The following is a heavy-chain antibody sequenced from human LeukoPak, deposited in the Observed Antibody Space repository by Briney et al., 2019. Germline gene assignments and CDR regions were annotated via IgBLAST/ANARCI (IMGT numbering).Heavy chain of an antibody. CDR1: GFTFSSYG. Sequence: PGGSLRLSCAASGFTFSSYGMHWVRQAPGKGLEWVAVISYDGSNKYYADSVKGRFTISRDNSKNTLYLQTNSLRAEDTAVYYCAKEPPETTVVTPPDYWGQGTLVTVSS. CDR2: ISYDGSNK. CDR3: AKEPPETTVVTPPDY. V-gene: IGHV3-30*18. J-gene: IGHJ4*02. D-gene: IGHD4-23*01.